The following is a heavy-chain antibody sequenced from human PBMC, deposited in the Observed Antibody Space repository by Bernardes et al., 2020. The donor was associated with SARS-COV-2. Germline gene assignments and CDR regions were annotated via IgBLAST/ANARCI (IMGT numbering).Heavy chain of an antibody. D-gene: IGHD2-2*01. CDR3: AREIIVVVPAAHGWFDP. CDR2: IYYSGST. Sequence: SESLSLTCTVSGGSLSSSSYYWGWIRQPPGKGLEWIGSIYYSGSTYYNPSLKSRVTISVDTSKNQFSLKLSSVTAADTAVYYCAREIIVVVPAAHGWFDPWGQGTLVTGSS. V-gene: IGHV4-39*07. CDR1: GGSLSSSSYY. J-gene: IGHJ5*02.